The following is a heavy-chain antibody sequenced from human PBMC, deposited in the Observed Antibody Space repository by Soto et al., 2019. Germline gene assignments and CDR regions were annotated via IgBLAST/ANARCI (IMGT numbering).Heavy chain of an antibody. CDR2: ISGGDDAA. CDR3: ARKILGSTTRPNYWYFDL. V-gene: IGHV3-23*01. Sequence: GGSLRLSCAGSGFTFINYAMNWVCQAPGKGLEWVSSISGGDDAAFFPDSVRGRFTISRDNSKNTVTLQMNSLGVDDTAVYYCARKILGSTTRPNYWYFDLWGRGTLVTVSS. J-gene: IGHJ2*01. D-gene: IGHD7-27*01. CDR1: GFTFINYA.